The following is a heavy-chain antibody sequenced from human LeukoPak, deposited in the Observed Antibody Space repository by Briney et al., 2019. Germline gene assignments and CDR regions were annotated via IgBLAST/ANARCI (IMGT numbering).Heavy chain of an antibody. J-gene: IGHJ4*02. D-gene: IGHD3-16*02. CDR2: INPNSGGT. V-gene: IGHV1-2*02. Sequence: ASVKVSCKASGYTFTGYYMHWVRQAPGQGLEWMGWINPNSGGTNYAQKFQGRVTMTRDTSISAAYMELSRLRSDDTAVYYCARAPNYDYVWGSYRLAYWGQGTLVTVSS. CDR1: GYTFTGYY. CDR3: ARAPNYDYVWGSYRLAY.